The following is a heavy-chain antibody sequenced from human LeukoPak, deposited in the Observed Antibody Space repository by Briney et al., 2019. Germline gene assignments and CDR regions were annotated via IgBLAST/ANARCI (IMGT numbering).Heavy chain of an antibody. Sequence: PSGTLSLTCTVSGGSISSSSYYWGWIRQPPGKGLEWIGSIYYSGSTYYNPSLKSRVTISVDTSKNQFSLKLSSVTAADTAVYYCARDGGNIVVVPAAIWFDPWGQGTLVTVSS. CDR2: IYYSGST. V-gene: IGHV4-39*07. CDR1: GGSISSSSYY. CDR3: ARDGGNIVVVPAAIWFDP. D-gene: IGHD2-2*01. J-gene: IGHJ5*02.